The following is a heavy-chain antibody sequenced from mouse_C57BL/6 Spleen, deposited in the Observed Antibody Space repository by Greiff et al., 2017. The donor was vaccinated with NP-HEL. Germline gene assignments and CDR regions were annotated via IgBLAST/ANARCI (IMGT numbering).Heavy chain of an antibody. J-gene: IGHJ2*01. D-gene: IGHD1-1*01. CDR3: AKDGSSWGYFDY. V-gene: IGHV1-69*01. CDR1: GYTFTSYW. Sequence: QVQLQQPGAELVMPGASVKLSCKASGYTFTSYWMHWVKQRPGQGLEWIGEIDPSDSYTNYNQKFKGKSTLTVDKSSSTDYMQLSSLTSEDSAVYYGAKDGSSWGYFDYWGQGTTLTVSS. CDR2: IDPSDSYT.